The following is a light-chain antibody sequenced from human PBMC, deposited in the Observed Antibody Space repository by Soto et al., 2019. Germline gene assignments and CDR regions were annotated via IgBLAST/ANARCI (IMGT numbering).Light chain of an antibody. CDR3: QRRYSTPWT. J-gene: IGKJ1*01. CDR1: HSFSIY. V-gene: IGKV1-39*01. CDR2: AAS. Sequence: DIQMTQSPSSLSASVGDRVTITCRTSHSFSIYLNWYQQKPGKAPKLLIYAASSLGSGVPSRFNGSVSGTDFTLIRSSLQPEDIETYICQRRYSTPWTFRQGTRVEIK.